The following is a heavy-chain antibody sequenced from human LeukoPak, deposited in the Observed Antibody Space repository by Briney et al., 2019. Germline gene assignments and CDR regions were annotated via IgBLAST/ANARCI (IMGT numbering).Heavy chain of an antibody. CDR1: GFIFDDHG. CDR3: ASDPARDYYDTSGYFRWVDY. V-gene: IGHV3-9*01. CDR2: ISWSSGII. Sequence: GGSLRLSCAASGFIFDDHGMHWVRQAPGKGLEWVSGISWSSGIIGYADSVKGRFTISRDNAKNSLYLQMNSLRAEDTAVYYCASDPARDYYDTSGYFRWVDYWGQGTLVTVSS. J-gene: IGHJ4*02. D-gene: IGHD3-22*01.